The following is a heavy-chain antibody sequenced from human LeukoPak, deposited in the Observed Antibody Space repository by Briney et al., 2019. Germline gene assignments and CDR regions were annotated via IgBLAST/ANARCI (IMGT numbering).Heavy chain of an antibody. CDR2: IYSGGST. J-gene: IGHJ6*02. D-gene: IGHD7-27*01. Sequence: GGSLRLSCAASGFTVSGNYMSWVRQAPGKGLEWVSVIYSGGSTYYADSVKGRFTISRDNSKNTLYLQMNSLRVEDTAVYYCATQTGDVDYYGLDVWGQGTTVTVSS. CDR3: ATQTGDVDYYGLDV. V-gene: IGHV3-53*01. CDR1: GFTVSGNY.